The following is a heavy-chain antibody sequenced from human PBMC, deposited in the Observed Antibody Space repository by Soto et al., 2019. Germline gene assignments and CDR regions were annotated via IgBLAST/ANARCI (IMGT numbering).Heavy chain of an antibody. V-gene: IGHV1-3*01. J-gene: IGHJ5*02. Sequence: GASVKVSCKASGYTFTSYAMHWVRQAPGQRLEWMGWINAGNGNTKYSQKFQGRVTITRDTSASTAYMELSSLRSEDTAVYYCARDWPSNIVVVPAAMPWFDPWGQGTLVTVSS. CDR3: ARDWPSNIVVVPAAMPWFDP. CDR2: INAGNGNT. CDR1: GYTFTSYA. D-gene: IGHD2-2*01.